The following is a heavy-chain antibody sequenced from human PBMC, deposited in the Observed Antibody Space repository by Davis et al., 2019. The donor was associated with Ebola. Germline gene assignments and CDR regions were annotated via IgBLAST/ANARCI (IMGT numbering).Heavy chain of an antibody. J-gene: IGHJ6*02. CDR3: ARVGRSRYFDWSSIHYGMDV. CDR2: IGGDIATI. Sequence: GESLKISCETSGFNSNNYAMSWVRQAPGKGLEWVAAIGGDIATIYYADSVKGRFTISRDRSKNTLSLQMNSLRAEDTAVYYCARVGRSRYFDWSSIHYGMDVWGQGTTVTVSS. V-gene: IGHV3-23*01. CDR1: GFNSNNYA. D-gene: IGHD3-9*01.